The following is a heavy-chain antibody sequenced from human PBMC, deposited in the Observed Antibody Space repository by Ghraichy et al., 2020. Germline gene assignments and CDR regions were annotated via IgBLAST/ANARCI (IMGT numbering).Heavy chain of an antibody. CDR1: GYSFTSYW. Sequence: GESLNISCKGSGYSFTSYWIGWVRQMPGKGLEWMGIIYPGDSDTRYSPSFQGQVTISADKSISTAYLQWSSLKASDTAMYYCATSIAARPVGYYYMDVWGKGTTVTVSS. CDR2: IYPGDSDT. J-gene: IGHJ6*03. V-gene: IGHV5-51*01. D-gene: IGHD6-6*01. CDR3: ATSIAARPVGYYYMDV.